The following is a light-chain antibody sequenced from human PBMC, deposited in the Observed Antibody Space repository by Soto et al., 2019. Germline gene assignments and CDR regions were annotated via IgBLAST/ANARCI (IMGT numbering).Light chain of an antibody. V-gene: IGLV1-44*01. CDR2: SNN. CDR1: SSSIGSNT. CDR3: AAWDDSLNGYHV. J-gene: IGLJ1*01. Sequence: QSALPQPPSASGTPVQRVTISCSGSSSSIGSNTVNWYQQLPGTAPKLLIYSNNQRPSGAPDRFSGSKSGTSASLAISGLQSEDEADYYCAAWDDSLNGYHVFGTGTKVTVL.